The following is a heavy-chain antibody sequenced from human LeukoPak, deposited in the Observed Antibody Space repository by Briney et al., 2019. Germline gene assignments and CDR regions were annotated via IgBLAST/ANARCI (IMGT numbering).Heavy chain of an antibody. D-gene: IGHD6-19*01. J-gene: IGHJ4*02. Sequence: GKSLRLSCAASGFTFSSYAMHWVRQAPGKGLEWVAVVSSDGSNKYYADSVKGRCTISRDNSKNTLYLQMNSLRADDTAVYYCAKAADSGWYWVDYWGQGTLVTVSS. V-gene: IGHV3-30*18. CDR1: GFTFSSYA. CDR2: VSSDGSNK. CDR3: AKAADSGWYWVDY.